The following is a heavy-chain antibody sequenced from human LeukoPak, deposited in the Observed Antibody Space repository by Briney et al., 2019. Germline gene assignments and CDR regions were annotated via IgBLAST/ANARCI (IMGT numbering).Heavy chain of an antibody. CDR1: GFTVSSNY. D-gene: IGHD2-15*01. V-gene: IGHV3-66*01. CDR3: ARETPTMGCTGGRCFYYYYYGMDV. J-gene: IGHJ6*02. Sequence: GGSLRLSCAASGFTVSSNYMSWVRPAPGKGLEWVSVIYSGGSTYYADSVKGRFTISRDNAKNSLYLQMNSLRAEDTAVYYCARETPTMGCTGGRCFYYYYYGMDVWGQGTTVTVSS. CDR2: IYSGGST.